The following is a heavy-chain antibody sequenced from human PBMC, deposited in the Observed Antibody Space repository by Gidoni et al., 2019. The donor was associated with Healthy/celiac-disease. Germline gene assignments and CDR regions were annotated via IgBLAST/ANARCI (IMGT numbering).Heavy chain of an antibody. V-gene: IGHV4-4*07. J-gene: IGHJ4*02. CDR2: IYTSGST. CDR3: ARDSDDSSSWYGFDY. Sequence: REPAGKGLEWIGRIYTSGSTNYNPSLKSRVTMSVDTSKNQFSLKLSSVTAADTAVYYCARDSDDSSSWYGFDYWGQGTLVTVSS. D-gene: IGHD6-13*01.